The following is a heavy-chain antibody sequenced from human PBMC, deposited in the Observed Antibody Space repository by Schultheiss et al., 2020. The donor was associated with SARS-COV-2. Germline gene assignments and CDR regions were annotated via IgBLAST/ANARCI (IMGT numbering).Heavy chain of an antibody. V-gene: IGHV3-21*05. CDR3: ARDVGLIYDY. Sequence: GGSLRLSCAASGFTFSSYEMNWVRQAPGKGLEWVSYISSSSSYTNYADSVKGRFTISRDNAKNSLYLQMNSLRAVDTAVYYCARDVGLIYDYWGQGTLVTVSS. D-gene: IGHD3-10*01. J-gene: IGHJ4*02. CDR2: ISSSSSYT. CDR1: GFTFSSYE.